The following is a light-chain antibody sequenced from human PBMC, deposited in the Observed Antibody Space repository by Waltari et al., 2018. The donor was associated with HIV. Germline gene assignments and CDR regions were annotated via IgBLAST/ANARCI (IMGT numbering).Light chain of an antibody. CDR1: QSVTTS. CDR3: QHRSSWPPIT. V-gene: IGKV3-11*01. Sequence: EIVLTQSPVTLSLSPGERATLSCRASQSVTTSVAWFQQKPGQAPRLLIFDASSRATGVPARFSGSGSETDFTLTISSLEPEDFAMYYCQHRSSWPPITFGQGTRLEIK. J-gene: IGKJ5*01. CDR2: DAS.